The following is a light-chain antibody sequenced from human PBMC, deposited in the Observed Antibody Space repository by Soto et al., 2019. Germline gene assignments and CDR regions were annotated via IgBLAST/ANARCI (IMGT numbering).Light chain of an antibody. CDR3: QDADSYSEA. J-gene: IGKJ1*01. CDR1: QTISSW. CDR2: KES. Sequence: DIQXTHSVYKRSGVAGYRVTINCRASQTISSWLAWYKKKPGKEXKXXXYKESTFKSGVPPRFSGSGSGTEFHLTIRRLQPDDFANYCCQDADSYSEAFGEGTKV. V-gene: IGKV1-5*03.